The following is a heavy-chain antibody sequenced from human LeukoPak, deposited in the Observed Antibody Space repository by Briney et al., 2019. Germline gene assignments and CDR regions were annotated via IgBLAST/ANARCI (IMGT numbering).Heavy chain of an antibody. Sequence: GGSLRLSCAASGFTFSSYWMHWVRQAPGKGLVWVSRINSDGSSTSYADSVKGRFTISRDNAKNTLYLQMNSLRAEDTAVYYCAREEELLGLVDYWGQGTLVTVSS. CDR3: AREEELLGLVDY. V-gene: IGHV3-74*01. CDR2: INSDGSST. D-gene: IGHD1-26*01. CDR1: GFTFSSYW. J-gene: IGHJ4*02.